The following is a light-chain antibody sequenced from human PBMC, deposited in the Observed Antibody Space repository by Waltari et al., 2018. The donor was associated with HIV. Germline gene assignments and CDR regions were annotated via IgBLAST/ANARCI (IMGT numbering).Light chain of an antibody. Sequence: SYELTQPPPVFVSPGRTASITCSGDELGDRYACRYQQKPVQPPGLVIYQDSKRPSGIPERFSGSTSVNTATLTISGTQAMDGADYYCCSYAGSSNWVFGGGTKLTVL. J-gene: IGLJ3*02. CDR2: QDS. CDR3: CSYAGSSNWV. V-gene: IGLV3-1*01. CDR1: ELGDRY.